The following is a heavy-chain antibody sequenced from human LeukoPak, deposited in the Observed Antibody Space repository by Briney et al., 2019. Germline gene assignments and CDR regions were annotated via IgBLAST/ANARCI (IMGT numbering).Heavy chain of an antibody. CDR3: TRDRTIAARPFDY. V-gene: IGHV4-38-2*02. CDR1: GYSISSGYY. D-gene: IGHD6-6*01. J-gene: IGHJ4*02. CDR2: IYHSGST. Sequence: ASETLSLTCTVSGYSISSGYYWGWIRQPPGKGLEWIGSIYHSGSTYYNPSLKSRVTISVDTSKNQFSLKLSSVTAADTAVYYCTRDRTIAARPFDYWGQGTLVTVSS.